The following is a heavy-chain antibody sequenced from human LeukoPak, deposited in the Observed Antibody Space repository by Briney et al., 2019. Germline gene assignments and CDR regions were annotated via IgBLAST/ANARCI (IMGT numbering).Heavy chain of an antibody. V-gene: IGHV4-39*01. J-gene: IGHJ3*02. Sequence: GSLRLSCAASGFAFSSYSMNWVRQPPGKGLEWIGSIYYSGSTYYNPSLKSRVTISVDASKNQFSLKLSSVTAADTAVYYCARHSYYYDSSGYRYDAFDIWGQGTMVTVSS. CDR3: ARHSYYYDSSGYRYDAFDI. D-gene: IGHD3-22*01. CDR2: IYYSGST. CDR1: GFAFSSYSMN.